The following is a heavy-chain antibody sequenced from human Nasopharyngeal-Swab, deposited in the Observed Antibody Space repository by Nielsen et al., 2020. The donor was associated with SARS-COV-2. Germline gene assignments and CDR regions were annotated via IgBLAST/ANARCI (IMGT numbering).Heavy chain of an antibody. Sequence: GESLKISCAASGFTFSSYWMHWVRQAPGKGLEWVANIKQDGSEKYYVDSVKGRFTISRDNAKNSLYLQMNSLRAEDTAVYYCARLDSSSWKFGYWGQGTLVTVSS. V-gene: IGHV3-7*01. CDR3: ARLDSSSWKFGY. D-gene: IGHD6-13*01. CDR2: IKQDGSEK. CDR1: GFTFSSYW. J-gene: IGHJ4*02.